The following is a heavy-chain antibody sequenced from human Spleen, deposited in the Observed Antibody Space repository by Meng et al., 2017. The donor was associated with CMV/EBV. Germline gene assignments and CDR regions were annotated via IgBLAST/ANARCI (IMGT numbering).Heavy chain of an antibody. V-gene: IGHV1-2*02. Sequence: ASVKVSCKASGYKFSDYLMHWVRQAPGQGLEWMGWMDPKTGKATYAQTFQGRVSMTRVTSISTVYMELSSLRSEDTAVYYCASARKGCSSTSCLLKSSINYYYGMDVWGQGTTVTVSS. CDR3: ASARKGCSSTSCLLKSSINYYYGMDV. CDR1: GYKFSDYL. CDR2: MDPKTGKA. D-gene: IGHD2-2*01. J-gene: IGHJ6*02.